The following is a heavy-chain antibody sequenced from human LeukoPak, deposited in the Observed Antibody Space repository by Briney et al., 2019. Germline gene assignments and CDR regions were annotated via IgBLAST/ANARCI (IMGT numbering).Heavy chain of an antibody. CDR2: IWYDGSSK. CDR3: ARDFELSH. Sequence: PGRSLRLSCAASGFTFSSYGMHWVRQAPGKGLEWVALIWYDGSSKHYADSVRGRFTISRDNSKNTLYLQMNSLRAEGTAVYYCARDFELSHWGQGTLVTVSS. V-gene: IGHV3-33*01. CDR1: GFTFSSYG. D-gene: IGHD3-16*02. J-gene: IGHJ4*02.